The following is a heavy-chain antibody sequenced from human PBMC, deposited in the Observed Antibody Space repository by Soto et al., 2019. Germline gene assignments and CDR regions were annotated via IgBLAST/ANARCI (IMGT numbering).Heavy chain of an antibody. CDR3: TTDILYYDFWSGYYFDY. CDR2: IKSKTDGGTT. D-gene: IGHD3-3*01. J-gene: IGHJ4*02. V-gene: IGHV3-15*07. Sequence: GGFLRLSCAASGFTFSNAWMNWVRQAPGKGLEWVGRIKSKTDGGTTDYAAPVKGRFTISRDDSKNTLYLQMNSLKTEDTAVYYCTTDILYYDFWSGYYFDYWGQGTLVTVSS. CDR1: GFTFSNAW.